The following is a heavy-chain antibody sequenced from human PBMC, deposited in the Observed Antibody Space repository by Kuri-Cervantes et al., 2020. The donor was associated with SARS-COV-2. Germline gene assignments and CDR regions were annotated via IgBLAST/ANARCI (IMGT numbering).Heavy chain of an antibody. J-gene: IGHJ4*02. D-gene: IGHD3-9*01. CDR1: GFTFSDYY. V-gene: IGHV3-11*01. CDR2: ISSSGSTI. Sequence: GESLKISCAASGFTFSDYYMSWIRQAPGKGLEWVSYISSSGSTIYYADSVKGRFTISRDNAKNSLYLQMNSLRAEDTAVYYCARGGHDILTYYFDYWGQGTLVTVSS. CDR3: ARGGHDILTYYFDY.